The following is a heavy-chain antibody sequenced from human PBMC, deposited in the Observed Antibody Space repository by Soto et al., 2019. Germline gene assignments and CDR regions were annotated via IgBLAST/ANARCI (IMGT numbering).Heavy chain of an antibody. V-gene: IGHV4-59*01. D-gene: IGHD3-9*01. Sequence: PSETLSLTCTVSGGSISSYYWSWIRQPPGKGLEWIGYIYYSGSTNYNPSLKSRVTISVDTSKNQFSLKLSSVTAADTAVYYCARGGSPYYDILTGYYWSFNNDGMDVWGQGTTVTVSS. CDR1: GGSISSYY. J-gene: IGHJ6*02. CDR2: IYYSGST. CDR3: ARGGSPYYDILTGYYWSFNNDGMDV.